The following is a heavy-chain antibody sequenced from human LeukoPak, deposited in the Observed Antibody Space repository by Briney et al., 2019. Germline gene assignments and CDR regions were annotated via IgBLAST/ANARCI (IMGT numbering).Heavy chain of an antibody. D-gene: IGHD3-10*01. J-gene: IGHJ4*02. CDR1: GFTFDDYA. CDR2: ISWNSGSI. CDR3: ATDRSYGWGVIIELAY. Sequence: GGSLRLSCAASGFTFDDYAMHWVRQAPGKGLEWVSGISWNSGSIGYADSVKGRFTISRDNVKNSLYLQMNSLRAEDTALYYCATDRSYGWGVIIELAYWDQGTLVTVSS. V-gene: IGHV3-9*01.